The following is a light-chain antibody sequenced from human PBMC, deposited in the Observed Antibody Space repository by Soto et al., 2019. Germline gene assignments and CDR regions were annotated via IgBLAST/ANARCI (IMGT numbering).Light chain of an antibody. CDR2: EGS. CDR3: SSYAGSSTVV. Sequence: QSVLTQPASVSGSPGQSITISCTGTSSDVGSYNLVSWYQQHPGKAPKLMIYEGSKRPSGISNRFSGSKSGNTASLTISGLQAEDEADYYCSSYAGSSTVVFGGGTKLTVL. V-gene: IGLV2-23*01. CDR1: SSDVGSYNL. J-gene: IGLJ2*01.